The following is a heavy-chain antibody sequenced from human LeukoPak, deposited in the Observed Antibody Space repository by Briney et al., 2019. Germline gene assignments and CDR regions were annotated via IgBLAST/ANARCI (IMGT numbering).Heavy chain of an antibody. CDR2: INPNSGGT. CDR1: GYTFTGYY. D-gene: IGHD3-3*01. CDR3: ARGTGYDFWSGPICDY. V-gene: IGHV1-2*02. J-gene: IGHJ4*02. Sequence: ASVKVSCKASGYTFTGYYMHWVRQAPGQGLEWMGWINPNSGGTNYAQKFQGRVTMTRDTSISTAYMELSRLRFDDTAVYYCARGTGYDFWSGPICDYWGQGTLVTVSS.